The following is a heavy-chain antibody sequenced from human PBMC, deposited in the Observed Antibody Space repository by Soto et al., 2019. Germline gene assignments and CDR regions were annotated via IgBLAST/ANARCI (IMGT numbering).Heavy chain of an antibody. CDR2: IWYDGSNK. Sequence: GGSLRLSCAASGFTFSSYGMHWVRQSPGKGLEWVAVIWYDGSNKYYAESVKGRFTISRDNSKNTLYLQMNNLRAEETAVYYCARDSHVGSGWQLTADYWGQGTLVTVSS. D-gene: IGHD6-19*01. V-gene: IGHV3-33*01. CDR1: GFTFSSYG. CDR3: ARDSHVGSGWQLTADY. J-gene: IGHJ4*02.